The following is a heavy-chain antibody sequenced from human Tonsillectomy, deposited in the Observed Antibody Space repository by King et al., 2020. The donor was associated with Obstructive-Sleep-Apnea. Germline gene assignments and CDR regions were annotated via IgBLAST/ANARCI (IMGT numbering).Heavy chain of an antibody. CDR1: GFTFSDYY. V-gene: IGHV3-11*01. Sequence: VQLVESGGGLVKPGGSLRLSCAASGFTFSDYYMTWIRQAPGKGLEWVSYISSSDSTIYYADSVKGRFTISRDNAKNSLYLQMNSLRAEDTAVYYCVSTRGPGWDFTCDYWGQGTLVTVSS. D-gene: IGHD1-26*01. CDR2: ISSSDSTI. CDR3: VSTRGPGWDFTCDY. J-gene: IGHJ4*02.